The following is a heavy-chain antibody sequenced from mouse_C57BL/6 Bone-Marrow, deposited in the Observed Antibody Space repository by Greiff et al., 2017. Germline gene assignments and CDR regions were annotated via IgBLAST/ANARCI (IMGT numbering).Heavy chain of an antibody. V-gene: IGHV5-6*02. D-gene: IGHD4-1*01. CDR3: ARRGNWDDY. Sequence: VQLQQSGGDLVKPGGSLKLSCAASGFTFSSYGMSWVRPTPDKRLEWVATISSGGSYTYYPDSVKGRFTISRDNAKNTLYLQMSSLKSEDTAMYYCARRGNWDDYWGQGTTLTVSS. CDR2: ISSGGSYT. CDR1: GFTFSSYG. J-gene: IGHJ2*01.